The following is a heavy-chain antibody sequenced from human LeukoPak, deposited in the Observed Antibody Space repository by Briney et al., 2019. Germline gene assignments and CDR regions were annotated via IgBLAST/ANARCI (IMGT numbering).Heavy chain of an antibody. Sequence: SETLSLTCTVAGGSISSSSYYWGWIRQPPGKGLEWIGSIYYSGSTYYNPSLKSRVTISVDTSKNKFSLKLSSVTAADTAVYYCARGVSNWNYRIRLFDYWGQGTLVTVSS. CDR3: ARGVSNWNYRIRLFDY. CDR2: IYYSGST. D-gene: IGHD1-7*01. V-gene: IGHV4-39*07. CDR1: GGSISSSSYY. J-gene: IGHJ4*02.